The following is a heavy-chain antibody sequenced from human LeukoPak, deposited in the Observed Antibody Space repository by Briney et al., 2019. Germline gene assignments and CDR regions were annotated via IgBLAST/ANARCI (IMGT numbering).Heavy chain of an antibody. CDR3: ARHQEQTVQLERRDAFDI. Sequence: PSETLSLTCTVSGGSISSSSYYWGWIRQPPGKGLEWIGSIYYSGSTYYNPSLKSRVTISVDTSKNQFSLKLSSVTAADTAVYYCARHQEQTVQLERRDAFDIWGQGTMVTVSS. D-gene: IGHD1-1*01. V-gene: IGHV4-39*01. J-gene: IGHJ3*02. CDR2: IYYSGST. CDR1: GGSISSSSYY.